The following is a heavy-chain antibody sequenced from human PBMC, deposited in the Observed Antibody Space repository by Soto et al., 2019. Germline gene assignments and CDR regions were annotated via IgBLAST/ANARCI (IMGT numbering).Heavy chain of an antibody. V-gene: IGHV1-46*01. CDR1: GYTFTTYY. CDR2: VKPGGGDT. J-gene: IGHJ4*02. D-gene: IGHD3-9*01. Sequence: WASVKVSCKASGYTFTTYYMHWVRQAPGQGLEWMGIVKPGGGDTSYAQKFQGRVTMTRDTSTSTLYMELSSVRSEDTAVYYCAREALTGYRDFDYWGQGTLVTVSS. CDR3: AREALTGYRDFDY.